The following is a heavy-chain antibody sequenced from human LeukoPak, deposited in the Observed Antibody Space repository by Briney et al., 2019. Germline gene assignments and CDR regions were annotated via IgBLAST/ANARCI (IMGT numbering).Heavy chain of an antibody. V-gene: IGHV1-8*01. CDR1: GYTFTSYD. D-gene: IGHD6-13*01. J-gene: IGHJ4*02. CDR3: ARQADIAAAAPEDY. CDR2: MNPNSGNT. Sequence: ASVKVSCKASGYTFTSYDINWVRQATGQGLEWMGWMNPNSGNTGYAQKFQGRVTMTRNTSISTAYMELSSLRSEDTAVCYCARQADIAAAAPEDYWGQGTLVTVSS.